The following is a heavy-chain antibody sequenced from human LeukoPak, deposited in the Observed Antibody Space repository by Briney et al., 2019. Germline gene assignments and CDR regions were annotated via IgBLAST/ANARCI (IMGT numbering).Heavy chain of an antibody. D-gene: IGHD3-3*01. CDR1: GFTFSSYS. J-gene: IGHJ6*03. Sequence: PGGSLRLSCAASGFTFSSYSMNWVRQAPGEGLEGVSSISSSSSYIYYADSVKGRFTISRDNAKNSLYLQMNSLRAEDTAVYYCARVHDHKYYYVDVWGKGTTVTVSS. CDR2: ISSSSSYI. V-gene: IGHV3-21*01. CDR3: ARVHDHKYYYVDV.